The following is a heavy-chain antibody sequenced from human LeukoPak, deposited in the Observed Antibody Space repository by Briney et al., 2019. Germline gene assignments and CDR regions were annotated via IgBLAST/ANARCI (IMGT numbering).Heavy chain of an antibody. CDR3: ASRYGYSSGWYGMDV. V-gene: IGHV4-34*01. CDR2: INHSGST. Sequence: SETLSLTCAVYGGSFSDYYWSWIRQPPGKGLEWIGEINHSGSTNYNPSLKSRVTISVDTSKNQFSLKLSSVTAADTAVYYCASRYGYSSGWYGMDVWGQGTTVTVSS. D-gene: IGHD6-19*01. J-gene: IGHJ6*02. CDR1: GGSFSDYY.